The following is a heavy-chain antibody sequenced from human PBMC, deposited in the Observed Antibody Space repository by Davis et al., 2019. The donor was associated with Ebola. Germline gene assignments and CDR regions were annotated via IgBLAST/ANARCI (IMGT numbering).Heavy chain of an antibody. V-gene: IGHV4-59*01. Sequence: PSETLSLTCTVSGGSINSYYWSWIRQPPGKGLEWIGYIYYSGSTNYNPSLKSRVTISVDTSKNQFSLKLSSVTAADTAVYYCARAGFLEWLSSRDPYYYGMDVWGQGTTVTVSS. CDR1: GGSINSYY. D-gene: IGHD3-3*01. CDR3: ARAGFLEWLSSRDPYYYGMDV. CDR2: IYYSGST. J-gene: IGHJ6*02.